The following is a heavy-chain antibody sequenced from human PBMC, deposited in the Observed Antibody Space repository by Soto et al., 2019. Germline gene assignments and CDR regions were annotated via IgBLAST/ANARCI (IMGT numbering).Heavy chain of an antibody. CDR2: IIPIFGTA. Sequence: SVKVSCTASGGTFSSYAISWVRQAPGQGLEWMGGIIPIFGTANYAQKLQGRVTMTTDTSTSTAYMELRSLRSDDTAVYYCARPRAPTYYFDYWGQGTLVTVSS. CDR3: ARPRAPTYYFDY. J-gene: IGHJ4*02. V-gene: IGHV1-69*05. CDR1: GGTFSSYA.